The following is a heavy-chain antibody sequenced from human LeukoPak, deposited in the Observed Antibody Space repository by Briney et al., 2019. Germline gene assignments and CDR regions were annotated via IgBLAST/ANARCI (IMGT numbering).Heavy chain of an antibody. CDR2: ISAYNGNT. Sequence: GASVKVSCKASGYTFTSYGISWVRQAPGQGLEWMGWISAYNGNTNYAQKLQGRVTMTTDTSTSTAYMELRSLRSDDTAVYYCARGGAYYYDSSGSDYRGQGTLVTVSS. D-gene: IGHD3-22*01. J-gene: IGHJ4*02. CDR3: ARGGAYYYDSSGSDY. V-gene: IGHV1-18*01. CDR1: GYTFTSYG.